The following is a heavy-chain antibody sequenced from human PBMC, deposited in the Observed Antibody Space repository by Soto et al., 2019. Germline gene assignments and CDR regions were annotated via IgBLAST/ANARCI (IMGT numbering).Heavy chain of an antibody. J-gene: IGHJ4*02. D-gene: IGHD1-1*01. Sequence: QVQLQESGPGLVRPSETLSLTCTVSGGSVSGGSYFWSWVRQPPGKGLEWIGYFYYSGSTKYNPSPKSRVTILEDTSKNHFSLKLNSVTAADTAVYYFAREGRMGTFDYWGQGALVTVSS. CDR3: AREGRMGTFDY. V-gene: IGHV4-61*03. CDR1: GGSVSGGSYF. CDR2: FYYSGST.